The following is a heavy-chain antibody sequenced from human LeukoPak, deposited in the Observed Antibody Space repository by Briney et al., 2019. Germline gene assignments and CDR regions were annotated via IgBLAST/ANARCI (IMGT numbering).Heavy chain of an antibody. D-gene: IGHD6-13*01. CDR3: TKNQILDDTGSWYAY. CDR1: GFTFRTYA. Sequence: GGSLRLSCGASGFTFRTYAMSWVRQAPGKGLEWVSGISDGGGRTFYAESVKGRFTVSRDNSKITLYLRMNSLRAEDTAIYYCTKNQILDDTGSWYAYWGQGTLVTVSS. CDR2: ISDGGGRT. V-gene: IGHV3-23*01. J-gene: IGHJ4*02.